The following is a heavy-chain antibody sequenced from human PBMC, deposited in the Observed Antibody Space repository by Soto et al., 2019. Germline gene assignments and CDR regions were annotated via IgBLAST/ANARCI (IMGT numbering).Heavy chain of an antibody. CDR2: VSWNSGYI. CDR1: GFKFDDYA. Sequence: GGSLRLSCVASGFKFDDYAMHWVRQAPGKGLEWVSGVSWNSGYIGYEDSVKGRFTVSRDNAKNSLHLQMNSLRAEDTALYFCAKGTGTWIQTPLGLWGQGTLVTVSS. J-gene: IGHJ4*02. CDR3: AKGTGTWIQTPLGL. V-gene: IGHV3-9*01. D-gene: IGHD5-18*01.